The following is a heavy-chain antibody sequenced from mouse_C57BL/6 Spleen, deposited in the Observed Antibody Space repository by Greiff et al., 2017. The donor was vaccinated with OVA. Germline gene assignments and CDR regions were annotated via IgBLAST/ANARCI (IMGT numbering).Heavy chain of an antibody. CDR2: INPSNGGT. D-gene: IGHD1-1*01. CDR3: ASSFPLYYEGFAY. J-gene: IGHJ3*01. Sequence: VQLQQSGTELVKPGASVKLSCKASGYTFTSYWMHWVKQRPGQGLEWIGNINPSNGGTNYNEKFKSKATLTVDKSSSTAYMQLSSLTSEDSAVYYCASSFPLYYEGFAYWGQGTLVTVSA. CDR1: GYTFTSYW. V-gene: IGHV1-53*01.